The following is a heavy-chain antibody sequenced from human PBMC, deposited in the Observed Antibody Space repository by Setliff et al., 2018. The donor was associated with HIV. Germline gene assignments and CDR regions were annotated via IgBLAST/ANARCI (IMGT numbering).Heavy chain of an antibody. Sequence: TSETLSLTCAVYGGSFSGYYWSWIRQSPGKGLEWIGEINYGRTTNYNPSLESRVTISVDTSKNQFSLRMKSVNAGDTGKYYCVRRRGPMVRGVDPSPSYYFDYWGQGTLVTVS. J-gene: IGHJ4*02. CDR3: VRRRGPMVRGVDPSPSYYFDY. D-gene: IGHD3-10*01. CDR1: GGSFSGYY. CDR2: INYGRTT. V-gene: IGHV4-34*01.